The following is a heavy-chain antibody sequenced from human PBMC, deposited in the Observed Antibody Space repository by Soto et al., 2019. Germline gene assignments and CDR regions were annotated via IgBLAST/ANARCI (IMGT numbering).Heavy chain of an antibody. D-gene: IGHD4-4*01. V-gene: IGHV3-33*01. CDR1: GFTFSDYG. CDR2: IWHDGNEK. J-gene: IGHJ5*02. CDR3: AREFRQYGNYRFDP. Sequence: QVQLVESGGGVVQPGRSLRLSCAASGFTFSDYGMHWVRQTPGKGLEWVALIWHDGNEKYYADSAKGRFTVSRDNSKNTLDLQMNSLRAEDTALYYCAREFRQYGNYRFDPWGQGTLVAVSS.